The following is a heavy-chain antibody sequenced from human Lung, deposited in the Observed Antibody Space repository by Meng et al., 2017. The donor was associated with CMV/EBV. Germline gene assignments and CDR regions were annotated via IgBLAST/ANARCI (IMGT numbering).Heavy chain of an antibody. V-gene: IGHV3-30*02. J-gene: IGHJ5*02. CDR1: GFTFSNYG. CDR3: AKVAESTTSPYNYFGA. Sequence: SCEASGFTFSNYGMHWVRQAPGKGLECVAYIRFDGTQTYYSDTVKGRFAIFRDNSKNTLYLQMHSLTTEDTAMFYCAKVAESTTSPYNYFGAWGQGTXVTVSS. CDR2: IRFDGTQT. D-gene: IGHD1-1*01.